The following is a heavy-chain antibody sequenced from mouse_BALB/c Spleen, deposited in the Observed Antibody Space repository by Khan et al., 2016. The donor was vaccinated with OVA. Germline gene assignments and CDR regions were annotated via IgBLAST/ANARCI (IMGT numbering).Heavy chain of an antibody. CDR3: TRIYRSDFDY. Sequence: VQLKESGPELVRPGASVKISYKASGYSFTGYFMNWVMQSHGKSLEWIGRINPHIGETFYNQRFKDKATLTVDESSNTAHMELRSLASEDSAVYYCTRIYRSDFDYWGQGTTLTVSS. V-gene: IGHV1-20*02. CDR2: INPHIGET. J-gene: IGHJ2*01. CDR1: GYSFTGYF. D-gene: IGHD1-1*01.